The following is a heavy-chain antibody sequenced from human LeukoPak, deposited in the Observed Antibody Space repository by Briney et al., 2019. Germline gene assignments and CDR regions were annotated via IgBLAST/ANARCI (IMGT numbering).Heavy chain of an antibody. CDR2: INHSGST. V-gene: IGHV4-34*01. J-gene: IGHJ4*02. Sequence: SETLSLTCAVYGGSFSGYYWSWIRQPPGKGLEWIGEINHSGSTNYNPSLKSRVTISVDTSKNQFSLKLSSVTAADTAVYYCAREVPDCSGGSCYLKFDYWGQGALVTVSS. CDR3: AREVPDCSGGSCYLKFDY. D-gene: IGHD2-15*01. CDR1: GGSFSGYY.